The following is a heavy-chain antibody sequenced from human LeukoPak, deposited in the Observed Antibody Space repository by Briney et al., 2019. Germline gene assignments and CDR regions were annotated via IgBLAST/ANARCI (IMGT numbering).Heavy chain of an antibody. D-gene: IGHD6-19*01. CDR1: GYTFRNYG. Sequence: ASVKVSCKASGYTFRNYGITWVRQAPGQGLEWMGWIGTYNGNTDYAQKFQGRVIMTADASTTTAHMELRSLRSDDTAVYYCARGRLKRVPFTKVAGALDYWGQGTRVTVSS. CDR3: ARGRLKRVPFTKVAGALDY. V-gene: IGHV1-18*01. CDR2: IGTYNGNT. J-gene: IGHJ4*02.